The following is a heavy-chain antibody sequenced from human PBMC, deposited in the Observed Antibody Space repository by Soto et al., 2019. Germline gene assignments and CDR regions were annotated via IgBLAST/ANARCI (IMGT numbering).Heavy chain of an antibody. CDR3: ANLPLYGSGFDC. Sequence: EVQLVESGGGLVQPGRSLRLSCAASGFTFDDYAIHWVRQAPGRGLEWFAGISWNGASIGYADSVKGQFTISRDNAKNSLHLQMNSLRSEDTALYYCANLPLYGSGFDCWGQGTLVTVSS. V-gene: IGHV3-9*01. CDR1: GFTFDDYA. J-gene: IGHJ4*02. CDR2: ISWNGASI. D-gene: IGHD3-10*01.